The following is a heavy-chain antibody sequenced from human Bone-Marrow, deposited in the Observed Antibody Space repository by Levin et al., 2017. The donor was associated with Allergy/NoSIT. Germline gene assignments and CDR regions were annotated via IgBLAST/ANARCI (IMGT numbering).Heavy chain of an antibody. CDR2: VYPTDSSA. Sequence: GGSLRLSCRASGYTFTNHWIGWVRQVPGKGLEWMGIVYPTDSSATYGPSFQGQVTMSVDKSINTAYLEWSSLQASDSATYYCARGNYDFWSGNYHSFDFWGQGTLLSVSS. J-gene: IGHJ4*02. CDR1: GYTFTNHW. CDR3: ARGNYDFWSGNYHSFDF. V-gene: IGHV5-51*01. D-gene: IGHD3-3*01.